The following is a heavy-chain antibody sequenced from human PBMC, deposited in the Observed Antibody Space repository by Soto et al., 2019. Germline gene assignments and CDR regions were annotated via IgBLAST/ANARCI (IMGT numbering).Heavy chain of an antibody. Sequence: PSQTLSLTCAISGDSVSSNSAAWNWIRQSPSRGLEWLGRTYYRSKWYNDYAVSVKSRITINPDTSKNQFSLQLNSVTPEDTAVYYCARGEAYSSSSDTDYGMDVWGQGTTVTVSS. CDR1: GDSVSSNSAA. CDR3: ARGEAYSSSSDTDYGMDV. J-gene: IGHJ6*02. CDR2: TYYRSKWYN. V-gene: IGHV6-1*01. D-gene: IGHD6-6*01.